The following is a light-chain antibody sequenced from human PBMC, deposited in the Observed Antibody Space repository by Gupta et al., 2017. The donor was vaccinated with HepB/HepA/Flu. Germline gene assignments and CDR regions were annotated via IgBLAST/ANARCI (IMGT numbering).Light chain of an antibody. V-gene: IGKV1D-12*01. CDR3: LQSNDVSLI. J-gene: IGKJ5*01. CDR1: QNIGHY. CDR2: DAY. Sequence: IQLTQSPSSLSASVGDRVTFACRASQNIGHYFAWYPQKPGKAPKLVIWDAYTFPPGVPSRWRRHRSGTDDMSTINSIPPEDVATDYFLQSNDVSLIFGQGTXLEIK.